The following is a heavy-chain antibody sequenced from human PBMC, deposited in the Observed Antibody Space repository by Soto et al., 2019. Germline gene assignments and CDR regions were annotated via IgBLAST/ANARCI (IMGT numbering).Heavy chain of an antibody. J-gene: IGHJ4*02. D-gene: IGHD6-6*01. V-gene: IGHV3-23*01. CDR2: ISGNGGST. Sequence: GSLGRSCAASRFTFSSYAMSGFRQAPGRGLEWVSIISGNGGSTYYAASVKGRFTISRDNTKNTLYLQMDSLTAEDTAVYYCAKGSEFSNSYTLDFDFWGQGALVTVSS. CDR1: RFTFSSYA. CDR3: AKGSEFSNSYTLDFDF.